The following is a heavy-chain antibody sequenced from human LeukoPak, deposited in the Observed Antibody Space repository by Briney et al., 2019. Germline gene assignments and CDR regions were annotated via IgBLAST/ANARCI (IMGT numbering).Heavy chain of an antibody. D-gene: IGHD3-22*01. V-gene: IGHV4-59*01. J-gene: IGHJ4*02. CDR2: IYYSGST. CDR3: ARDPDSSGFDY. CDR1: GGSISSYY. Sequence: SETLSLTCTVSGGSISSYYWSWIRQPPGKGLEWIGYIYYSGSTNYNPSLKSRVTISVDTSKNQFSLKLSSVTAADTAVYYCARDPDSSGFDYWGQGTLVTVSS.